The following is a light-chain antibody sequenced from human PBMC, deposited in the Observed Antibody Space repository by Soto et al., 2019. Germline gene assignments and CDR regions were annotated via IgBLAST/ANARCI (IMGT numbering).Light chain of an antibody. CDR2: DAS. CDR3: QQRSNWPT. Sequence: ELVLTQSPATLSLSPGERPTLSCRASQSVSSHLAWFQQRPGQAPRLLIYDASNRATGIPARFSGSGSGTDFTLTISRLEPEDFAVYYCQQRSNWPTFGQGTKVDI. V-gene: IGKV3-11*01. CDR1: QSVSSH. J-gene: IGKJ1*01.